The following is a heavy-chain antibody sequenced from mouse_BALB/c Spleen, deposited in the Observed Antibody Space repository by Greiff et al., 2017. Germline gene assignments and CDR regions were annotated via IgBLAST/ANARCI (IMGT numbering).Heavy chain of an antibody. Sequence: VQLQQSGAELVRPGTSVKVSCKASGYAFTNYLIEWVKQRPGQGLEWIGVINPGSGGTNYNEKFKGKATLTADKSSSTAYMQLSSLTSDDSAVYFCARSYRYDGAWFAYWGQGTLVTVSA. D-gene: IGHD2-14*01. CDR3: ARSYRYDGAWFAY. V-gene: IGHV1-54*03. CDR2: INPGSGGT. CDR1: GYAFTNYL. J-gene: IGHJ3*01.